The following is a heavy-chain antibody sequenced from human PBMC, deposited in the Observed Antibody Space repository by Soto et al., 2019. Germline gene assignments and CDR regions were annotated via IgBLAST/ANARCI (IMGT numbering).Heavy chain of an antibody. D-gene: IGHD6-13*01. J-gene: IGHJ4*02. V-gene: IGHV3-21*01. Sequence: GGSLRLSCAASGFTFSSSHMNWVRQAPGKGLEWVSSVSSRGSWIYYAASVKGRFTISRDNAKTSLYLQMNSLRAEDTAVYYCARDIEAAGFDFWGQGTLVTVSS. CDR3: ARDIEAAGFDF. CDR2: VSSRGSWI. CDR1: GFTFSSSH.